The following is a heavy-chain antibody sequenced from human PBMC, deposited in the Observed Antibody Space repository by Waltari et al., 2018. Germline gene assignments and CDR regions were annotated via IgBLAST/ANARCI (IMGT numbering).Heavy chain of an antibody. J-gene: IGHJ6*03. Sequence: EVQLVESGGGLVKPGGSLRLSCAASGFTFSSYSMNWVRQAPGKGLEWVSSISSSVSYIYYADAVKGRFTIYRDNAKNSLYLQMNSLRAEDTAVYYCARRPPMAEYYMDVWGKGTTVTVSS. CDR3: ARRPPMAEYYMDV. CDR2: ISSSVSYI. CDR1: GFTFSSYS. V-gene: IGHV3-21*03.